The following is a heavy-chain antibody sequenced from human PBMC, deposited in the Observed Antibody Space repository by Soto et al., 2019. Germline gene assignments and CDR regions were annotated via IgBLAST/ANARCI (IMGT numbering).Heavy chain of an antibody. CDR2: IYYSGNS. D-gene: IGHD5-18*01. J-gene: IGHJ4*02. V-gene: IGHV4-39*02. CDR3: ARGGGYSYGYTYYFDY. CDR1: GGSINSRGYY. Sequence: SETLSLTCTVSGGSINSRGYYWGWIRQPPGKGLEWIASIYYSGNSYYTPSLKSRVTISVDTSKNQFSLNLNSVTAADTALYYCARGGGYSYGYTYYFDYWGQGTLVTVSS.